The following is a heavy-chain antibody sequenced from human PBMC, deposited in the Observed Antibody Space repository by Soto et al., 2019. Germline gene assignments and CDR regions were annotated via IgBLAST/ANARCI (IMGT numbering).Heavy chain of an antibody. CDR2: IYYSGST. V-gene: IGHV4-61*01. J-gene: IGHJ4*02. CDR3: ARGGYSGYDPSFDY. CDR1: GGSVSSGSYY. D-gene: IGHD5-12*01. Sequence: SETLSLTCTVSGGSVSSGSYYWSWIRQPPGKGLEWIGYIYYSGSTNYNPSLKSRVTISVDTSKNQFSLKLSSVTAADTAVYYCARGGYSGYDPSFDYWGQGTLVTVSS.